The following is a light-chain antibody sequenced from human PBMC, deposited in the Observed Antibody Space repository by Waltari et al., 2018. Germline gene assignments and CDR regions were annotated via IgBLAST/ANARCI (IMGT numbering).Light chain of an antibody. CDR2: DAS. Sequence: VVLTQSPATLSLSLGDSATLSCRARQYLIDHFAWYQQKPGQAPRLLIYDASKRATGIPARFSGSGSGTDFTLTISSLEPDDFAVYYCQQRISWPLTFGHGTRVENK. CDR1: QYLIDH. CDR3: QQRISWPLT. J-gene: IGKJ5*01. V-gene: IGKV3-11*01.